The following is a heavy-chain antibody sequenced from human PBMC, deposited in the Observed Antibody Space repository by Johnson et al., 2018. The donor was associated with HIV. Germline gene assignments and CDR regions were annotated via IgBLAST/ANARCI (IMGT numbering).Heavy chain of an antibody. J-gene: IGHJ3*02. D-gene: IGHD3-22*01. CDR3: AGGQPYYDAEKGEAFDI. CDR1: GFTFSSYG. Sequence: QVQLVESGGGVVQPGRSLRLSCAASGFTFSSYGMHWVRQAPGKGLEGVAVIWYDGSNKYYADSVKGRFTISRDNRKNSLYLQMDSLRTEDTALYFCAGGQPYYDAEKGEAFDIWGQGTMVTVSS. V-gene: IGHV3-33*03. CDR2: IWYDGSNK.